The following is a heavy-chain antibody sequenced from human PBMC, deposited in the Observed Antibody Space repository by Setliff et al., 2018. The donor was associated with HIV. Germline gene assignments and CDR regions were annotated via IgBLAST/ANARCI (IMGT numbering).Heavy chain of an antibody. CDR2: IYPDDSDT. CDR1: GYSFPNYW. Sequence: PGESLKISCKGSGYSFPNYWIGWVRQMPGKGLEWMGIIYPDDSDTRYSPSFQGQVTISADKSISTAYLQWSSLKASDTAMYYCARIWFGAQDAFDIWGQGTMVT. D-gene: IGHD3-10*01. V-gene: IGHV5-51*01. J-gene: IGHJ3*02. CDR3: ARIWFGAQDAFDI.